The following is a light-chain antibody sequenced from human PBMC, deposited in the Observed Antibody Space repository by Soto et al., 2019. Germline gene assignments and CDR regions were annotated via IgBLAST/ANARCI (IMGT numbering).Light chain of an antibody. CDR1: QTVTNH. CDR2: DAS. J-gene: IGKJ4*01. V-gene: IGKV3-11*01. Sequence: EIVLTQSPATLSLSPGGRATLPCRASQTVTNHLAWYQKKAGQAPRLLIFDASTRASGIPPRFSGSGSGTDFNLTISRVDTDDFAVYDCQQRMNWPLTFGGGTKGDIK. CDR3: QQRMNWPLT.